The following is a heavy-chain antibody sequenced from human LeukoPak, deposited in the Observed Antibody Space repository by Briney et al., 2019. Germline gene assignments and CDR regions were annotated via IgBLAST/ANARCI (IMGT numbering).Heavy chain of an antibody. V-gene: IGHV3-9*01. D-gene: IGHD5-12*01. Sequence: GRALRLSCAASGFTFDDYAMHWVRQAPGKGLEWVSGICWNSGSIGYADSVKGRFTISRDNAKNSLYLQMNSLRAEDTALYYCAKDISRLVYSGYDDHDAFDIWGQGTMVTVSS. CDR1: GFTFDDYA. CDR3: AKDISRLVYSGYDDHDAFDI. CDR2: ICWNSGSI. J-gene: IGHJ3*02.